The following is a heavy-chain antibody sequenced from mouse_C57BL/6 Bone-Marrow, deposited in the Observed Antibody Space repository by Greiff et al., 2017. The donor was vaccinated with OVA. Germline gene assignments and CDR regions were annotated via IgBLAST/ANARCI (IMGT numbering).Heavy chain of an antibody. CDR3: ARHGYGSTPYAMDY. J-gene: IGHJ4*01. Sequence: EVQLQESGGGLVKPGGSLKLSCAASGFTFSDYYMYWVRQTPEKRLEWVAYISNGGGSTYYPDTVKGRFTISRDNAKNTLYLQMSRLKSEDTAMYYCARHGYGSTPYAMDYWGQGTSVTVSS. D-gene: IGHD1-1*01. CDR2: ISNGGGST. V-gene: IGHV5-12*01. CDR1: GFTFSDYY.